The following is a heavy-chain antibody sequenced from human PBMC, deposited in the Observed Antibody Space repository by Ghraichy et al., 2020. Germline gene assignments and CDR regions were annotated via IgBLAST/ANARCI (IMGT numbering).Heavy chain of an antibody. V-gene: IGHV4-34*01. CDR3: ARSRIAVAGRRGYWFDP. J-gene: IGHJ5*02. CDR2: INHSGST. D-gene: IGHD6-19*01. CDR1: GGSFSGYY. Sequence: SETLSLTCAVYGGSFSGYYWSWIRQPPGKGLEWIGEINHSGSTNYNPSLKSRVTISVDTSKNQFSLKLSSVTAADTAVYYCARSRIAVAGRRGYWFDPWGQGTLVTVSS.